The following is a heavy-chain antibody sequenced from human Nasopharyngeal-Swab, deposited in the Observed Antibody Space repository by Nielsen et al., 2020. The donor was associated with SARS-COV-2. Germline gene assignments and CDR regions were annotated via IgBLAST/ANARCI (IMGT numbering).Heavy chain of an antibody. CDR1: GGTFSSYG. J-gene: IGHJ2*01. D-gene: IGHD7-27*01. V-gene: IGHV1-69*13. Sequence: SVKVSCKASGGTFSSYGISWVRQAPGQGLEWMGGIIPIFGTANPAQKFQGRVTITADESTSTAYMELSSLRSEDTAVYYCLWSPTGDLTWYFDLWGRGTLVTVSS. CDR2: IIPIFGTA. CDR3: LWSPTGDLTWYFDL.